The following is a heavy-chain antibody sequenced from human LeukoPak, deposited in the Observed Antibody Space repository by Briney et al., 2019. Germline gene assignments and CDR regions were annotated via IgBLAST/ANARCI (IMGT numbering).Heavy chain of an antibody. D-gene: IGHD3-3*02. CDR2: ISGSGGST. CDR3: AKDSGIFGVVHRAVDS. Sequence: GGTLRLSCAASGFTFSSYGMSWVRQAPGKGLEWVSAISGSGGSTYYTDSVKGRFTISRDNSKNTLYLQMNSLRAEDTALYYCAKDSGIFGVVHRAVDSWGQGALVTVSS. J-gene: IGHJ4*02. CDR1: GFTFSSYG. V-gene: IGHV3-23*01.